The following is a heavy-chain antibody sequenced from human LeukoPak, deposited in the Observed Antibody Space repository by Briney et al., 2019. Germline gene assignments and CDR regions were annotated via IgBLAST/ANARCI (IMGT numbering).Heavy chain of an antibody. CDR3: ALPNYYDSSGYLY. CDR2: ISGSNGNT. D-gene: IGHD3-22*01. Sequence: ASVKVSCKASGYTFTSYGISWVRQAPGQGLEWVGWISGSNGNTNYAQKLQGRVTMTTDTSTSTAYMELRSLRSDDTAVYYCALPNYYDSSGYLYWGQGTLVTVSS. V-gene: IGHV1-18*01. CDR1: GYTFTSYG. J-gene: IGHJ4*02.